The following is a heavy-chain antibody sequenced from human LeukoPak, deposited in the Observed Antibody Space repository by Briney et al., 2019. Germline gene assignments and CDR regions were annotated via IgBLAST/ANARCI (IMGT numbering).Heavy chain of an antibody. J-gene: IGHJ6*02. Sequence: ASVKVSCKVSGYTLTELSMHWVRQAPGKGLEWMGGFDPEDGETIYAQKFQGRVTMTEDTSTDTAYMELSSLRSEDTAVYYCATAAAAGTESPFYYGMDVWGQGTTVTVSS. CDR2: FDPEDGET. V-gene: IGHV1-24*01. CDR1: GYTLTELS. D-gene: IGHD6-13*01. CDR3: ATAAAAGTESPFYYGMDV.